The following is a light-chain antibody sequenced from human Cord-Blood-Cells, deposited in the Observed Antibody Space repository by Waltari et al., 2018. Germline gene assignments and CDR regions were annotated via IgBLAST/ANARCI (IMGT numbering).Light chain of an antibody. J-gene: IGLJ3*02. CDR2: EGS. CDR1: SSDVGSYNL. Sequence: QSALTQPASVSGSPGQSITISCTGTSSDVGSYNLVSWYQQHPGKAPKLMIYEGSKRPSGFANRFSCSKSGNTASLTISGLQAEDEADYYCCSYAGSSTSVFGGGTKLTVL. CDR3: CSYAGSSTSV. V-gene: IGLV2-23*01.